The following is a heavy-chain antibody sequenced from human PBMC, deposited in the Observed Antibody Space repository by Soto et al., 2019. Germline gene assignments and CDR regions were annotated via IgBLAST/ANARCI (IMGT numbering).Heavy chain of an antibody. J-gene: IGHJ6*03. CDR2: ISGSGGST. Sequence: PGGSLRLSCAASGFTFSSYAMSWVRQAPGKGLEWVSAISGSGGSTYYADSVKGRFTISRDNSKNTLYLQMNSLRAEDTAVYYRAKDLVLMVYAYMAVWGKGTTVTVSS. V-gene: IGHV3-23*01. CDR3: AKDLVLMVYAYMAV. D-gene: IGHD2-8*01. CDR1: GFTFSSYA.